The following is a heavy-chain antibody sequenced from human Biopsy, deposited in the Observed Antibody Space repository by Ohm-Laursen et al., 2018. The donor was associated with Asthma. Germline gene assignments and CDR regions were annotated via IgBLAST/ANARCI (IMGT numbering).Heavy chain of an antibody. Sequence: GTLSLTRHVYPGSFSGFFWTWIRQSPGKGLEWIGETNERGVTNNNPSLKSRVIISIDTYWNRVSLKLTSVTAADTAVYYCARGPELDVWGQGTTVTVSS. V-gene: IGHV4-34*01. J-gene: IGHJ6*02. CDR1: PGSFSGFF. CDR2: TNERGVT. CDR3: ARGPELDV.